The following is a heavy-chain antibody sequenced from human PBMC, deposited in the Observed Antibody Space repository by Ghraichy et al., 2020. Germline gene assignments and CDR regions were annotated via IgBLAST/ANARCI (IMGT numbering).Heavy chain of an antibody. CDR2: TYYMSKWYS. CDR3: LRGQWSAFNF. CDR1: GDSLSSNGVA. Sequence: SQTLSLTCVISGDSLSSNGVAWNWIRQSPSRCLEWLGRTYYMSKWYSEYAISVKSRITINPDTSKNQFSLHLSSLTPGDTALYYCLRGQWSAFNFWGQGTLVTVSS. V-gene: IGHV6-1*01. J-gene: IGHJ4*02. D-gene: IGHD6-19*01.